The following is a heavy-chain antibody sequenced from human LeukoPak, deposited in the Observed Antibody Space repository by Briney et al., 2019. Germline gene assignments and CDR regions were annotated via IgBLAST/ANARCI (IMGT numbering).Heavy chain of an antibody. J-gene: IGHJ4*02. CDR2: INHSGST. Sequence: SETLSLTCAVYGGSFSGYYWSGVRQPPGKGLEWIGEINHSGSTNYNPSLKSRVTISVDTSKNQFSLKLSSVTAADTAVYYCARIGYSYGLTDYWGQGTLVTVSS. CDR1: GGSFSGYY. V-gene: IGHV4-34*01. D-gene: IGHD5-18*01. CDR3: ARIGYSYGLTDY.